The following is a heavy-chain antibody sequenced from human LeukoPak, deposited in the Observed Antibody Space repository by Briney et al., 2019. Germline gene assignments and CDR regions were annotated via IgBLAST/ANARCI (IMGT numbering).Heavy chain of an antibody. CDR2: SNSGST. CDR1: VTPSVVTT. D-gene: IGHD5-18*01. V-gene: IGHV4-59*01. J-gene: IGHJ3*01. Sequence: PSETLPSPALSLVTPSVVTTGAGSGSPQGRDWSGLGISNSGSTNYNPSLKSRVTISLDTSKNQVSRNLSSVTAADAAVYYCARPAERGYSYGLDFWGPGTMVTVSS. CDR3: ARPAERGYSYGLDF.